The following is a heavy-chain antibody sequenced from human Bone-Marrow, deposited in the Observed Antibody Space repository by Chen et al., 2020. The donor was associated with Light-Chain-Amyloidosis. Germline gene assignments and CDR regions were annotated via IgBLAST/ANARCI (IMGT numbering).Heavy chain of an antibody. CDR1: GFTFSRYW. CDR3: ARDVAGADDY. D-gene: IGHD6-19*01. J-gene: IGHJ4*02. V-gene: IGHV3-74*01. CDR2: THEDGSTK. Sequence: VQLVESVGGFVQPGGSLRLAFSASGFTFSRYWMHWVRRVPGKGLVWVSRTHEDGSTKNYADSVGGRFTISRDNAKNTLYLQMNSLKDEDTAVYYCARDVAGADDYWGQGNLVTVSS.